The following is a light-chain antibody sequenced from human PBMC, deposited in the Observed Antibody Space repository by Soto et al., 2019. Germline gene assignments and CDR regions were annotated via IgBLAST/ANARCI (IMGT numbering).Light chain of an antibody. J-gene: IGKJ5*01. CDR1: QSVSNNY. Sequence: EIVFAQSPSTPSLSPGERATLSCRASQSVSNNYLAWYQQKPGQAPRLLIYGASNRATGIPDRFSGSGSGTDFTLTISRLEPEDFAVYYCQQYGSSGTFGQGTRLEIK. V-gene: IGKV3-20*01. CDR2: GAS. CDR3: QQYGSSGT.